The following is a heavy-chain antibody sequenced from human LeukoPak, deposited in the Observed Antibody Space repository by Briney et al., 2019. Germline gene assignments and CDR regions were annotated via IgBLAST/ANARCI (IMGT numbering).Heavy chain of an antibody. V-gene: IGHV3-21*05. CDR1: GFTFSSYS. CDR3: ARFIVQWLVRDDAFDI. CDR2: ISSSSSYI. D-gene: IGHD6-19*01. J-gene: IGHJ3*02. Sequence: PGGSLRLSCAASGFTFSSYSMNWVRQAPGKGLEWVSYISSSSSYIYYADSVKGRFTISRDNAKNSLYLQMNSLRAEDTAVYYCARFIVQWLVRDDAFDIWGQGTMVTVSS.